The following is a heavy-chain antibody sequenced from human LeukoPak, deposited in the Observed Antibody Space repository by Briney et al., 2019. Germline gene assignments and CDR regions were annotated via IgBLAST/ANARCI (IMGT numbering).Heavy chain of an antibody. CDR3: ARSSGTGTFSY. CDR1: GDSISRSTYY. D-gene: IGHD6-25*01. CDR2: VYYGRSP. V-gene: IGHV4-39*02. Sequence: PSETLSLTCTVSGDSISRSTYYWAWIRQPPGKGLEWIGSVYYGRSPYFNPSLESRATISVDTSKNHFSLKMSSVTAADTAVYYCARSSGTGTFSYWGQGTLVTVSS. J-gene: IGHJ4*02.